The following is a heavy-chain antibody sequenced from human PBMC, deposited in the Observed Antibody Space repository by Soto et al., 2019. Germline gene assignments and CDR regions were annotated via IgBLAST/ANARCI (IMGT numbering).Heavy chain of an antibody. D-gene: IGHD3-22*01. CDR3: ARYYDSSGSEHGDFDY. Sequence: SETLSLTCAVYGGSFSVYYWSWIRHPPGKGLEWIGEINHSGSTNYNPSLKSRVTISVDTSKNQFSLKLSSVTAADTAVYYCARYYDSSGSEHGDFDYWGQGTLVTVSS. V-gene: IGHV4-34*01. CDR2: INHSGST. CDR1: GGSFSVYY. J-gene: IGHJ4*02.